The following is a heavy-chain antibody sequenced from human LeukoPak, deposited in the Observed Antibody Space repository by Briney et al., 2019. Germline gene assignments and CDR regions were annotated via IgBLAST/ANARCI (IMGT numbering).Heavy chain of an antibody. Sequence: SVKVSCKASGGTFSSYAISWVRQAPGQGLEWMGRIIPIFGTANYAQKFQGRVTITTDESTSTAYMELSSLRSEDTAVYYCAGEESPFYQSCGGGSCYSNCYYYMDVWGKGTTVTVSS. CDR1: GGTFSSYA. CDR2: IIPIFGTA. J-gene: IGHJ6*03. CDR3: AGEESPFYQSCGGGSCYSNCYYYMDV. V-gene: IGHV1-69*05. D-gene: IGHD2-15*01.